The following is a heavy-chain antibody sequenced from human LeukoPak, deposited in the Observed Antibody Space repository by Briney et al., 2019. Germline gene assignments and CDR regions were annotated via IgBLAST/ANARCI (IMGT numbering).Heavy chain of an antibody. J-gene: IGHJ4*02. CDR2: INAGNGNT. D-gene: IGHD2-15*01. Sequence: ASVKVSCKASGYTFTSYAMHWVRQAPGQRLGWMGWINAGNGNTKYSQKFQGRVTITRDTSASTAYMELSSLRSEDTAVYYCARARGYCSGGSCPFDYWGQGTLVTVSS. CDR1: GYTFTSYA. CDR3: ARARGYCSGGSCPFDY. V-gene: IGHV1-3*01.